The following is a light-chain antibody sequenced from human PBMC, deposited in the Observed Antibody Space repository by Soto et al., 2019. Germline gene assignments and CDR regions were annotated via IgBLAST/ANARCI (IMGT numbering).Light chain of an antibody. J-gene: IGLJ1*01. CDR3: CSYVGANNYV. V-gene: IGLV2-23*01. Sequence: LTHPGSVSWSPGQSIAISCSGTSSNIGGYNVVSWYQQHPGKAPKVIVYEGIKRPSGVSDRFSGSTSGSTASPTISGLQAEEEAEYYCCSYVGANNYVFGSGTKVTAL. CDR2: EGI. CDR1: SSNIGGYNV.